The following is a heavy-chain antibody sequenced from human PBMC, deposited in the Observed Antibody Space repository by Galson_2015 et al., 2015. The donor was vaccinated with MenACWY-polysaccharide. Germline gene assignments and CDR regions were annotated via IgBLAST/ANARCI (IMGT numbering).Heavy chain of an antibody. CDR3: VRGGYCGRSSCYVFLTKNYGMDV. CDR2: ISSSSSYI. CDR1: GFTFSGYS. J-gene: IGHJ6*02. V-gene: IGHV3-21*05. Sequence: SLRLSCAASGFTFSGYSMNWVRQAPGKGLEWVSYISSSSSYIYYADSVKGRFTISRDNAKNSLYLQMNSLRAEDKAVYYCVRGGYCGRSSCYVFLTKNYGMDVWGQGTTVTVSS. D-gene: IGHD2-2*01.